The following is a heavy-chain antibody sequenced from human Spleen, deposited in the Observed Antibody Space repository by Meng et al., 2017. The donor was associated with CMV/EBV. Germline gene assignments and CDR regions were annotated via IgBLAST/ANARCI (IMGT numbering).Heavy chain of an antibody. V-gene: IGHV1-69*10. CDR2: IIPILGIA. CDR1: GGTFSSYA. Sequence: SVKVSCKASGGTFSSYAISWVRQAPGQGLEWMGGIIPILGIANYAQKFQGRVTISADKSTSTAYMELSSLRSEDTAVYYCARDGGAFDIWGQGTMVTVSS. D-gene: IGHD2-15*01. CDR3: ARDGGAFDI. J-gene: IGHJ3*02.